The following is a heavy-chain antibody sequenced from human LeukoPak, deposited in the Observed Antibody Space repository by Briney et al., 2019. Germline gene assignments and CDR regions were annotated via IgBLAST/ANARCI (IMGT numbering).Heavy chain of an antibody. J-gene: IGHJ4*02. Sequence: SETLSLTCTVSGGSVSSGSYYWSWIRQPPGKGLEWIGYIYYTGSTTYNPSLKSRVTISVDTSKNQFSLKLSSVTAADTAVYYCAREGGLGGSFDYWGQGTLVTVSS. CDR1: GGSVSSGSYY. V-gene: IGHV4-61*01. D-gene: IGHD3-16*01. CDR2: IYYTGST. CDR3: AREGGLGGSFDY.